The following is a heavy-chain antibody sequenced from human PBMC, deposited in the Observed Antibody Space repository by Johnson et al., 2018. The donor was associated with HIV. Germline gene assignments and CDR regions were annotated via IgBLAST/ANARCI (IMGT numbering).Heavy chain of an antibody. D-gene: IGHD6-13*01. V-gene: IGHV3-9*01. CDR2: ISWNSGSI. Sequence: VQLVESGGGVVQPGRSLRLSCAASGFTFSSYTMHWVRQAPGKGLEWVSGISWNSGSIGYADSVKGRFTISRENAKNSLYLQMNSLRAGDTAVYYCARMMYSRGQGTLVSVSS. J-gene: IGHJ3*01. CDR3: ARMMYS. CDR1: GFTFSSYT.